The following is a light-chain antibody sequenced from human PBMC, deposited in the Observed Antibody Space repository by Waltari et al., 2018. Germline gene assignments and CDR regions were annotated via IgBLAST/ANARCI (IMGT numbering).Light chain of an antibody. CDR1: QSVTGSP. CDR2: GAS. CDR3: QQYGTSPLT. Sequence: EIVLTQSPGTLSLSPGDRATLSCRASQSVTGSPLAWPHQKPGQAPRLLIYGASSRATGIPDTFSGSGSGTDFTLTISRLEAEDFGVYFCQQYGTSPLTFGGGTKVEIK. V-gene: IGKV3-20*01. J-gene: IGKJ4*01.